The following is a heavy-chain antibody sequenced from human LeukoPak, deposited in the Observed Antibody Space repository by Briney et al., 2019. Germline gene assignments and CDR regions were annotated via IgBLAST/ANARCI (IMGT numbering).Heavy chain of an antibody. CDR2: IYHSGST. CDR1: GGSISSGGYS. Sequence: SETLSLTCAVSGGSISSGGYSWSWIRQPPGKGLEWIGYIYHSGSTYYNPSLKSRVTISVDRSKNQFSLKLSSVTAADTAVYYCAREREIGSSTYYYGMDVWGQGTTVTVSS. CDR3: AREREIGSSTYYYGMDV. J-gene: IGHJ6*02. D-gene: IGHD2-2*01. V-gene: IGHV4-30-2*01.